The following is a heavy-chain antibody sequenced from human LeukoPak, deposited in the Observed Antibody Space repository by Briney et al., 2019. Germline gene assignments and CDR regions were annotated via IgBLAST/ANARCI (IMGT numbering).Heavy chain of an antibody. V-gene: IGHV3-30-3*01. CDR3: ARDQFWSGFLNY. Sequence: PGGSLRLSCAASGFTFSSYAMHWVRQAPGKGLEWVAVISYDGSNKYYADSVKGRFTISRDNSKNTLYLQMNSLRAEDTAVYYCARDQFWSGFLNYWGQGTLVTVSS. CDR2: ISYDGSNK. CDR1: GFTFSSYA. D-gene: IGHD3-3*01. J-gene: IGHJ4*02.